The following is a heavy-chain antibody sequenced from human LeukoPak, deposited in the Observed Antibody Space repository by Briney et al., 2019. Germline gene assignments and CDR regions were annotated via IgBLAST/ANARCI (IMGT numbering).Heavy chain of an antibody. CDR3: AIRYGDYVENWFDP. CDR2: FYPEDGET. J-gene: IGHJ5*02. CDR1: GYTLTELS. Sequence: GASVNVSFQFSGYTLTELSMHWVRPAPGKGLEWMGRFYPEDGETINAHKLQGRVTMTEDTSTDTAYMELSSLRSEDTAVYYCAIRYGDYVENWFDPWGQGTLVTVSS. V-gene: IGHV1-24*01. D-gene: IGHD4-17*01.